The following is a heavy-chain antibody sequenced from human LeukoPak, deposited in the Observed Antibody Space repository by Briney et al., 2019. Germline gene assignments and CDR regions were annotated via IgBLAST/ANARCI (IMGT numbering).Heavy chain of an antibody. Sequence: GGSLRLSCAASGFSFNDFWMDWVRQSPGKGMEWLANINQDGTEGYYADSVKGRFTISRDNAKNSLYLQMNNLRVEDTAVCYCSGSLDYWGQGALVIVSS. CDR2: INQDGTEG. CDR3: SGSLDY. CDR1: GFSFNDFW. V-gene: IGHV3-7*01. J-gene: IGHJ4*02. D-gene: IGHD1-26*01.